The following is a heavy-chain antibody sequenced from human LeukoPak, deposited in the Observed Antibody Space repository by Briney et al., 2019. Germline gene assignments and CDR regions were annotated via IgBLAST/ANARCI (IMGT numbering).Heavy chain of an antibody. D-gene: IGHD3-16*01. V-gene: IGHV1-46*01. Sequence: GASVKVSCKASGYTFTSYYMHWVRQAPAQGLEWMVIINHSGGSTNYAQKFQGRVTMTRDTSTSTVYMELSSLRSEDTAVYYCARDMRLLDFDAFDIWGQGTLVTVSS. CDR2: INHSGGST. CDR3: ARDMRLLDFDAFDI. CDR1: GYTFTSYY. J-gene: IGHJ3*02.